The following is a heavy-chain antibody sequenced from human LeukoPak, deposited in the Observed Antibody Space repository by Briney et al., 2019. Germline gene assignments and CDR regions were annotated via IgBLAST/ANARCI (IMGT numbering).Heavy chain of an antibody. CDR3: AREVDGGSYFFDY. J-gene: IGHJ4*02. Sequence: SQTLSLTCTVSGGSISSGAYYWSWIRQHPGQGLEWIGYIYYSGSTYYNPSLESRVTISVDTSKNQFSLKLSSVTAADTAVYYCAREVDGGSYFFDYWGQGTLVTVSS. CDR2: IYYSGST. V-gene: IGHV4-31*03. D-gene: IGHD1-26*01. CDR1: GGSISSGAYY.